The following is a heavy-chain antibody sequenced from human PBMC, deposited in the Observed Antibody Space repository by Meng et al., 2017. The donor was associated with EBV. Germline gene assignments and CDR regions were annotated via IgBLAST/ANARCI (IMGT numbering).Heavy chain of an antibody. CDR2: FLPRLGAT. D-gene: IGHD3-10*01. CDR3: ASESGRGYTLDY. CDR1: GGPFRYYA. J-gene: IGHJ4*02. V-gene: IGHV1-69*01. Sequence: QVQLVEVAVGVKKPGSSVKVPCKTSGGPFRYYAISWVRQAPGQGLEWLGGFLPRLGATNYAQKFHGRVKITADESTSTHYMDLSSLRSEDTAIYYCASESGRGYTLDYWGQGTLVTVSS.